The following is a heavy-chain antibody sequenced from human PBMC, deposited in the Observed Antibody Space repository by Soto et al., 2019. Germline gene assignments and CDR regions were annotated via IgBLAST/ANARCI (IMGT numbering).Heavy chain of an antibody. D-gene: IGHD3-3*01. V-gene: IGHV3-23*01. CDR1: GFTFSDYG. Sequence: EVQLLESRGGLVQPGGSLRISCATSGFTFSDYGINWVRQAPGKGLEWVSGITKTGRSTFLADSVRGRFTISRDNLNNIVYLQMNSLRADDTALYYCTKDADVYDFAFDSWGQGTMVTVSS. CDR3: TKDADVYDFAFDS. J-gene: IGHJ3*02. CDR2: ITKTGRST.